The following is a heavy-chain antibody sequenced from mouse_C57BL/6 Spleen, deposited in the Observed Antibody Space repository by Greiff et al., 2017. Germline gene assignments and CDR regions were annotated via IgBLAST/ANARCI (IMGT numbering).Heavy chain of an antibody. CDR2: IDSENGDT. Sequence: EVQLQQSGAELVRPGASVKLSCTASGFNIKDDYMHWVKPRPEQGLEWIGWIDSENGDTEYASKFQGKATITADTSSNTAYLQLSSLTSEDTAVYYCTTDRLRRGFAYWGKGTLVTVSA. CDR1: GFNIKDDY. CDR3: TTDRLRRGFAY. J-gene: IGHJ3*01. D-gene: IGHD2-2*01. V-gene: IGHV14-4*01.